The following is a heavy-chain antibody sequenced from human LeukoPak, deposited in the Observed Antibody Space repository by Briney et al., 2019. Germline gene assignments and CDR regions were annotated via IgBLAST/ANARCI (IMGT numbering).Heavy chain of an antibody. Sequence: GGSLRLSCAASGFTFSSYWMSWVRQAPGKGLEWVAVISYDGSNKYYADSVKGRFTISRDNSKNTLYLQMNSLRAEDTAVYYCARTYCGGDCYEGVDYWGQGTLVTVSS. V-gene: IGHV3-30-3*01. D-gene: IGHD2-21*02. J-gene: IGHJ4*02. CDR2: ISYDGSNK. CDR1: GFTFSSYW. CDR3: ARTYCGGDCYEGVDY.